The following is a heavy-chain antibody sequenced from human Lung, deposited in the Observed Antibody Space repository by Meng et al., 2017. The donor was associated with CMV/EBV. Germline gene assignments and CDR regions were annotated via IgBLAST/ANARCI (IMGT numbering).Heavy chain of an antibody. V-gene: IGHV4-61*01. D-gene: IGHD2-2*01. J-gene: IGHJ5*02. CDR1: SVSSASYY. CDR2: VYYGGGT. CDR3: ARGTGYCSSTSCYPFDP. Sequence: SVSSASYYWSWIRQTQGKGLEWIAYVYYGGGTNYNPSLKSRVTISVDTSKNQFSLKLSSVTAADTAVYYCARGTGYCSSTSCYPFDPWGQGTLVTVSS.